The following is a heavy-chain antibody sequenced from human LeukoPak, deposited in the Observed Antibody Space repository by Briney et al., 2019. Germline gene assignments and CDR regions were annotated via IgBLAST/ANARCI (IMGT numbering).Heavy chain of an antibody. CDR2: IYYSGST. J-gene: IGHJ6*03. V-gene: IGHV4-61*08. CDR3: ARGSSYYYYYMDV. Sequence: ESGPALVQPTQTLTLTCTFSGFSLSTSGVSVGWIRQSPGKALEWIGYIYYSGSTNYNPSLKSRVTISVDTSKNQFSLKLSSVTAADTAVYYCARGSSYYYYYMDVWGKGTTVTVSS. CDR1: GFSLSTSGVS.